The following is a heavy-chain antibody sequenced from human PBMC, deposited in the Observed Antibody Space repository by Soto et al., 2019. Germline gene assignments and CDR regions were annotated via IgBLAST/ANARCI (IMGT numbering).Heavy chain of an antibody. CDR1: GFTFSSYA. CDR2: ISGSGGST. V-gene: IGHV3-23*01. CDR3: AKETNIVVVPAAMSY. Sequence: EVQLLESGGGLVQPGGSLRLSCAASGFTFSSYAMSWVRQAPGKGLEWVSAISGSGGSTYYADSVKGRFTISRDNSKNTLDLQMTRLRAEDTAVYYCAKETNIVVVPAAMSYWGQGTLVTVSS. J-gene: IGHJ4*02. D-gene: IGHD2-2*01.